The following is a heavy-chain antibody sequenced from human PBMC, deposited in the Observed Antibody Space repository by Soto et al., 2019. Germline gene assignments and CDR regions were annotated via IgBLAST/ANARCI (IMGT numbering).Heavy chain of an antibody. V-gene: IGHV4-59*01. CDR3: ARRDYGDYYFDY. Sequence: SSETLSLTCTVSGGSISSYYWSWIRQPPGKGLEWIGYIYYSGSTNYNPSLKSRVTISVDTSKNQFSLKLSSVTAADTAVYYCARRDYGDYYFDYWGQGTLVTSPQ. CDR2: IYYSGST. J-gene: IGHJ4*02. CDR1: GGSISSYY. D-gene: IGHD4-17*01.